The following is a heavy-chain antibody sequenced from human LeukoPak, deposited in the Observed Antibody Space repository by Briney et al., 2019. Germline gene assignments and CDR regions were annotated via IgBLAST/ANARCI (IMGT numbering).Heavy chain of an antibody. CDR3: ARRKRGGLLLIRVFDY. CDR1: GGSFSSYS. Sequence: SETLSLTCAVYGGSFSSYSWGWIRQPPGKGLEWIGSIYYSGSTYYNPSLKSRVTISVDTSKNQFSLKLSSVTAADTAVYYCARRKRGGLLLIRVFDYWGQGTLVTVSS. D-gene: IGHD3-22*01. V-gene: IGHV4-39*01. J-gene: IGHJ4*02. CDR2: IYYSGST.